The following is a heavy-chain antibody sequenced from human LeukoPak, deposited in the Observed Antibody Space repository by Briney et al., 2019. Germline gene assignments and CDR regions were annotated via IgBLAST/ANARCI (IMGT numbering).Heavy chain of an antibody. Sequence: PSETLSLTCAVYGGSFSGYYWSWIRQPPGKGLEWIGEINHSGSTNYNPSLKSRVTISVDTSKNQFSLKLSSVTAADTAVYYCARARNSGYDRLDYWGQGTLVTVSS. CDR3: ARARNSGYDRLDY. CDR1: GGSFSGYY. V-gene: IGHV4-34*01. J-gene: IGHJ4*02. CDR2: INHSGST. D-gene: IGHD5-12*01.